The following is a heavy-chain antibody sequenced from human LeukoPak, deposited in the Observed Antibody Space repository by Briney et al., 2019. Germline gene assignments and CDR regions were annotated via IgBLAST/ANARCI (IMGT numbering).Heavy chain of an antibody. CDR2: IFYSGHS. Sequence: SETLSLTCSVSGGFNSRYYWSWVRQPLGKGLEWLGHIFYSGHSNYNASLTSRIRMSVDTSKAQFSLEQASVIAADTAVYYCARIDPLGFFDQWGPGILVTVSS. D-gene: IGHD6-25*01. J-gene: IGHJ4*02. CDR1: GGFNSRYY. CDR3: ARIDPLGFFDQ. V-gene: IGHV4-59*12.